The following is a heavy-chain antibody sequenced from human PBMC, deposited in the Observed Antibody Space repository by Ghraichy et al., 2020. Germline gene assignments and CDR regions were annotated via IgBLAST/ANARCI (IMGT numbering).Heavy chain of an antibody. J-gene: IGHJ4*02. CDR3: ARRVAAVATGGYYFDF. Sequence: SVKVSCKASGYTFTSYGISWVRQAPGQRLEWMGWISVYNGNTMYAQKVQGRVTMTTDTSTSTAYMELRSLISDDTAVYYCARRVAAVATGGYYFDFWGQGTLVTVSS. CDR1: GYTFTSYG. CDR2: ISVYNGNT. D-gene: IGHD6-13*01. V-gene: IGHV1-18*04.